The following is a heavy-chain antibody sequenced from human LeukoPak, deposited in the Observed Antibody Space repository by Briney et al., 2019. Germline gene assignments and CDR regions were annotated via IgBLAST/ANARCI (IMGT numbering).Heavy chain of an antibody. Sequence: SQTLSLTCTVSGGSISSGGYYCTWLRQPPGKGLEWIGYIHHSGTMYYGPSLKSRLTISVDRSKNQFSLELTSVTAADTAVYYCARGGYYGSGIDAFDIWGQGTMVTVSS. J-gene: IGHJ3*02. V-gene: IGHV4-30-2*01. D-gene: IGHD3-10*01. CDR1: GGSISSGGYY. CDR2: IHHSGTM. CDR3: ARGGYYGSGIDAFDI.